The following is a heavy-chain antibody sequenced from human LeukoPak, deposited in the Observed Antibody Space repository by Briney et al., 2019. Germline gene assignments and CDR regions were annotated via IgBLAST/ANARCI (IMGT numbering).Heavy chain of an antibody. J-gene: IGHJ4*02. CDR2: IKSRTDGGTT. CDR3: STHPTSGF. V-gene: IGHV3-15*07. D-gene: IGHD2-15*01. Sequence: PGGSLRPSCAASFSTFNKAWMNWVRQAPGKGLEWVGRIKSRTDGGTTDYAAAVKGRFTISRDDSENTAYLQMNSLKIEDTAVYYCSTHPTSGFWGQGTLVTVSS. CDR1: FSTFNKAW.